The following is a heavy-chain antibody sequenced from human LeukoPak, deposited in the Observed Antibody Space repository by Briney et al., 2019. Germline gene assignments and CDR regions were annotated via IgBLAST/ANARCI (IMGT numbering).Heavy chain of an antibody. CDR3: ARDVGITGTDYYYYMDD. CDR2: IYYSGST. J-gene: IGHJ6*03. D-gene: IGHD1-20*01. V-gene: IGHV4-59*01. CDR1: GGSISSYY. Sequence: SETLSLTCAVSGGSISSYYCSWIRQPPGKGLEWIGYIYYSGSTNYNPSLKSRVTISVATSKNQFSLKLSSLTAADTAVYYCARDVGITGTDYYYYMDDWGQGTTVTVSS.